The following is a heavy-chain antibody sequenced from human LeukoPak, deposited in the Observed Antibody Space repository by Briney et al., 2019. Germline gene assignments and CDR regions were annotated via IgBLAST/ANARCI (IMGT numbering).Heavy chain of an antibody. CDR3: TRSTNLEALDI. V-gene: IGHV4-61*01. CDR2: IYYSGST. D-gene: IGHD2-8*01. J-gene: IGHJ3*02. CDR1: GGSVSSGTYY. Sequence: PSETLSLTCTASGGSVSSGTYYWSWIRQPPGKGLEWIGYIYYSGSTNYNPSLKSRVTISVDTSKNQCSLKLSSVTTADTAVYYCTRSTNLEALDIWGQGTMVTVSS.